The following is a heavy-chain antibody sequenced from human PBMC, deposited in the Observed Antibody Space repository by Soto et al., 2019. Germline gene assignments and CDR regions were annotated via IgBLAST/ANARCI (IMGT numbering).Heavy chain of an antibody. J-gene: IGHJ3*02. CDR3: AKDLYSNYGDAFDI. Sequence: PGGSLRLSCAASGFTFSSYGMHWVRQAPGKGLEWVAVISYDGSNKYYADSVKGRFTISRDNAKNSLYLQMNSLRAEDTALYYCAKDLYSNYGDAFDIWGQGTMVTVSS. CDR2: ISYDGSNK. CDR1: GFTFSSYG. V-gene: IGHV3-30*18. D-gene: IGHD4-4*01.